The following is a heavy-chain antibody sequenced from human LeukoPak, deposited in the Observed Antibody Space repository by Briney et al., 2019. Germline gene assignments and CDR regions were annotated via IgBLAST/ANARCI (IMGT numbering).Heavy chain of an antibody. CDR3: ARGARAHDAFDI. Sequence: SETLSLTCAVYGGSLSGYYWSWIRQPPGKGLEWIGEINHSGSTNYNPSLKSRVTISVDTSRNQFSLKLSSVTAADTAVYYCARGARAHDAFDIWGQGTMVTVSS. J-gene: IGHJ3*02. CDR2: INHSGST. CDR1: GGSLSGYY. D-gene: IGHD6-6*01. V-gene: IGHV4-34*01.